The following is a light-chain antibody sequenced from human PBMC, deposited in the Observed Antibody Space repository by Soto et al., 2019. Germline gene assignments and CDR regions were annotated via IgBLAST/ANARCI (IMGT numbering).Light chain of an antibody. V-gene: IGLV2-14*03. J-gene: IGLJ1*01. Sequence: QSVLAQPASVSGSPGQSITISCTGAISAVSSYNYVSWYQQYPAKATKLMMYDVSTRPSGVSDRFSGSKSGYTASLTISGLRAEDEADYYCGSYTTSSNYVFGTGTNVTVL. CDR3: GSYTTSSNYV. CDR2: DVS. CDR1: ISAVSSYNY.